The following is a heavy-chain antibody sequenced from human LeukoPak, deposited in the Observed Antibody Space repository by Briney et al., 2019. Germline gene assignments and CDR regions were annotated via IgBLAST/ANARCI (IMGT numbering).Heavy chain of an antibody. V-gene: IGHV1-3*01. CDR1: GYTFTSYA. CDR2: INAGNGIT. CDR3: AYTSGSSGWPFDY. Sequence: GASVKVSCKASGYTFTSYAMHWVRQAPGQRLEWMGWINAGNGITKYSQKFQGRVTITRDTSASTAYMELSSLRSEDTAVYYCAYTSGSSGWPFDYWGQGTLVTVSS. D-gene: IGHD6-19*01. J-gene: IGHJ4*02.